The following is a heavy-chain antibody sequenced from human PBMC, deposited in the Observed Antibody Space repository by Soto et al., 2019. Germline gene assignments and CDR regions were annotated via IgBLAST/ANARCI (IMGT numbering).Heavy chain of an antibody. V-gene: IGHV4-31*03. Sequence: SETLSLTCSVSAGSISSDGFYWNWIRQPPGRGLEWIGYIYHSGGTYSSPSLRSRVTISVDTSKNQFTLKLSSVTAADTAMYFCARDRGGYGVFDYWGQGTLVTVSS. CDR3: ARDRGGYGVFDY. CDR1: AGSISSDGFY. J-gene: IGHJ4*02. D-gene: IGHD5-12*01. CDR2: IYHSGGT.